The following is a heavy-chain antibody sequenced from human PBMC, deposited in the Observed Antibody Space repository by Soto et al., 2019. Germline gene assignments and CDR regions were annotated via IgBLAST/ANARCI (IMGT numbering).Heavy chain of an antibody. CDR2: ISHDGSNK. J-gene: IGHJ4*02. Sequence: QVQLVESGGGVVQPGRSLRLSCAGSGFTFSNYGLHWVRQTPGKGLEWVAFISHDGSNKYYADSVKGRFIISRDSSKSTLYLQMDSLRVEDTAVYYCAKDGAPRYCSGRSCHPAGAYWGQGTLVTVSS. V-gene: IGHV3-30*18. D-gene: IGHD2-15*01. CDR3: AKDGAPRYCSGRSCHPAGAY. CDR1: GFTFSNYG.